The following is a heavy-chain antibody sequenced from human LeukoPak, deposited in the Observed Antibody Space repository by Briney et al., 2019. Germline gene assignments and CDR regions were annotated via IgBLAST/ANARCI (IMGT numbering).Heavy chain of an antibody. CDR2: INSDGSII. Sequence: PGGSLRLSCAASGFTFSSYWMHWVRQAPGKGLVWVSLINSDGSIISYADSVKGRVTISRDNAQNTLYLLMNSLRVEDTAVYYCARDSSTWSPQEPMDVWGQGTTVTVSS. J-gene: IGHJ6*02. V-gene: IGHV3-74*01. CDR1: GFTFSSYW. CDR3: ARDSSTWSPQEPMDV. D-gene: IGHD6-13*01.